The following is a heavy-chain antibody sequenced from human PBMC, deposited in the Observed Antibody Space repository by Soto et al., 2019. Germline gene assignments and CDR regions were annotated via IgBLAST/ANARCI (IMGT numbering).Heavy chain of an antibody. D-gene: IGHD6-6*01. CDR1: GGSISSSSYY. CDR2: IYYSGST. V-gene: IGHV4-39*01. CDR3: ASPSKAPRHIYFDY. Sequence: QLQLQESGPGLVKPSETLSLTCTVSGGSISSSSYYWGWIRQPPGKGLEWIGSIYYSGSTYYNPSLKSRVTISVDTSKNQSSLKLSSVTAADTAVYYCASPSKAPRHIYFDYWGQGTLVTVSS. J-gene: IGHJ4*02.